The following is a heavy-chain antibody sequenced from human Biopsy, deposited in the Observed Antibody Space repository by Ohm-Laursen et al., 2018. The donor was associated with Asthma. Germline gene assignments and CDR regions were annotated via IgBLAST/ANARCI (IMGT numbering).Heavy chain of an antibody. V-gene: IGHV4-31*11. Sequence: SETLSLTWAVSYGSITSGGYYWSWIRQPPGKGLEWIGYIYYSGSPYYNPSLKSRVSISIDTSKNQFSLKLSSVTAADTAVYYCARAQDYYDSRGYYRSFDYWGQGTLVTVSS. CDR2: IYYSGSP. CDR3: ARAQDYYDSRGYYRSFDY. CDR1: YGSITSGGYY. D-gene: IGHD3-22*01. J-gene: IGHJ4*02.